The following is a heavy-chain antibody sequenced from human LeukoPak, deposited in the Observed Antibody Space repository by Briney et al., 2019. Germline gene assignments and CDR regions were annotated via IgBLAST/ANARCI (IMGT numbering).Heavy chain of an antibody. CDR1: EFTLSSSA. J-gene: IGHJ4*02. Sequence: GGSLRLSCTASEFTLSSSAMSWVRQAPGKGLEWVSAISSTGKLYYADSVRGRFTISRDNIKNTLYLQMDSLRAEDTAVYYCAKRPRYVVASDWGQGALVTVSA. CDR3: AKRPRYVVASD. V-gene: IGHV3-23*01. D-gene: IGHD2-15*01. CDR2: ISSTGKL.